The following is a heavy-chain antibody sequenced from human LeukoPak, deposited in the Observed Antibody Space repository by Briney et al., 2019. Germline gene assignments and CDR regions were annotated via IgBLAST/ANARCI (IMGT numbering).Heavy chain of an antibody. CDR1: GGSISSSSYY. Sequence: SETLCLTCTVSGGSISSSSYYWAWIRQPPGKGLEWVGIIYYSGSTYYNPSLKSRVTISVDTSKNQFSLKLTSVTAADTAVYYCASVDRGWFGVGDHWGQGTLDSPSS. CDR3: ASVDRGWFGVGDH. J-gene: IGHJ4*02. CDR2: IYYSGST. V-gene: IGHV4-39*01. D-gene: IGHD3-10*01.